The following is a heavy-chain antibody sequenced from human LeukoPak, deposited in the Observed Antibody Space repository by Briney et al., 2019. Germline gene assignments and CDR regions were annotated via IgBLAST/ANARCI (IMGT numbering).Heavy chain of an antibody. V-gene: IGHV3-23*01. CDR3: AKGMVTTVTTGSAFDI. CDR1: GYSFTSYW. Sequence: GESLKISCKGSGYSFTSYWIGWVRQAPGKGLEWVSAISGSGGSTYYADSVKGRFTISRDNSKNTLYLQMNSLRAEDTAVYYCAKGMVTTVTTGSAFDIWGQGTMVTVSS. D-gene: IGHD4-17*01. J-gene: IGHJ3*02. CDR2: ISGSGGST.